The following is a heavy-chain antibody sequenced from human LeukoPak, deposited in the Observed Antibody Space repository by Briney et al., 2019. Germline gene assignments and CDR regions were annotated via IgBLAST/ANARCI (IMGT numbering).Heavy chain of an antibody. CDR3: AKDRAPRGAVPDYFDY. J-gene: IGHJ4*02. CDR2: ISYDGSNK. CDR1: GFTFSSYG. D-gene: IGHD2-2*01. Sequence: GRSLRLSCAASGFTFSSYGMHWVRQAPGKGLEWVAVISYDGSNKYYADSVKGRFTISRDNSKNTLYLQMNSLRAEDAAVYYCAKDRAPRGAVPDYFDYWGQGTLVTVSS. V-gene: IGHV3-30*18.